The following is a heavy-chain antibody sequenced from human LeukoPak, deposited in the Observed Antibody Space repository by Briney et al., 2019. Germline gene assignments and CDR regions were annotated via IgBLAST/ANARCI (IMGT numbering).Heavy chain of an antibody. V-gene: IGHV3-23*01. CDR1: GFTFDDYA. CDR3: AKRPRGNYLDPFDY. J-gene: IGHJ4*02. CDR2: ISGSGGST. Sequence: GGSLRLSCAASGFTFDDYAMHWVRQAPGKGLEWVSGISGSGGSTYYADSVKGRFTISRDNSKNRLYLQMNSLRAEDTAVYYCAKRPRGNYLDPFDYWGQGTLVTVSS. D-gene: IGHD3-10*01.